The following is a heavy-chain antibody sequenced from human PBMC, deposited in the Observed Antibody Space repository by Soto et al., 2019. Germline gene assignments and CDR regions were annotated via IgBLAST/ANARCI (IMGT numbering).Heavy chain of an antibody. CDR2: IIPISETT. Sequence: QVQLVQSGAGVEKPGSSVKVSCKASGGTFSSYAISWVRQAPGPGLGGMGGIIPISETTNYAQKFQGRVTITADESKSTAYMELSSLRSEDTAVYYCARSQGSSTSLEIYYYYYYGMDVWGQGTTVTVSS. CDR3: ARSQGSSTSLEIYYYYYYGMDV. D-gene: IGHD2-2*01. V-gene: IGHV1-69*01. CDR1: GGTFSSYA. J-gene: IGHJ6*02.